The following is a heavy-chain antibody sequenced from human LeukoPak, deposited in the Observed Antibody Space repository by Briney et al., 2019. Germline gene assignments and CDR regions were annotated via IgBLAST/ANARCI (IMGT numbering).Heavy chain of an antibody. CDR2: INPNSGGT. Sequence: ASVKVSCKASGYTFTGYYMHWVRQAPGQGLEWMGRINPNSGGTNYAQKSQGRVTMTRDTSISTAYMELSRLRSDDTAVYYCARDVGYCSSTSCRYYYYMDVWGKGTTVTVSS. CDR1: GYTFTGYY. V-gene: IGHV1-2*06. CDR3: ARDVGYCSSTSCRYYYYMDV. J-gene: IGHJ6*03. D-gene: IGHD2-2*01.